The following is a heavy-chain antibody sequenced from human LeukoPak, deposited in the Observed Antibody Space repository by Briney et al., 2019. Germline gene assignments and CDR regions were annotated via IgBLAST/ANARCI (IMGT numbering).Heavy chain of an antibody. CDR2: IGFDGSYT. Sequence: GGSLRLSCSASGFAFSNYAMHWIRQAPGKGLEWVADIGFDGSYTYYADSVKGRFTLSRDNSKNTLYLQMNSLRAEDTAVYYCAKGRAARPEYYYYMDVWGKGTTVTVSS. V-gene: IGHV3-30*04. D-gene: IGHD6-6*01. CDR3: AKGRAARPEYYYYMDV. J-gene: IGHJ6*03. CDR1: GFAFSNYA.